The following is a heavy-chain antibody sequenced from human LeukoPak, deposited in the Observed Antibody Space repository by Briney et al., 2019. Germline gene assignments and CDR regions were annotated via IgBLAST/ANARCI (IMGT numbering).Heavy chain of an antibody. CDR2: IYYSGST. Sequence: SETLSLTCTVSGGSISSYYWSWIRQPPGKGLEWIGYIYYSGSTYYNPSLKSRVTISVDTSKNQFSLKLSSVTAADTAVYYCAREARYFDWHSYFDYWGQGTLVTVSS. D-gene: IGHD3-9*01. CDR1: GGSISSYY. CDR3: AREARYFDWHSYFDY. V-gene: IGHV4-59*12. J-gene: IGHJ4*02.